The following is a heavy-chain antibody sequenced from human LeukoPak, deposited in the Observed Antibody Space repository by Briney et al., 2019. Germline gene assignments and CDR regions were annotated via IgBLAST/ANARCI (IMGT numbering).Heavy chain of an antibody. CDR3: ARGGYYYGSGSYYSN. J-gene: IGHJ4*02. CDR2: ISSNGGST. V-gene: IGHV3-64*01. CDR1: GFTFSSYA. D-gene: IGHD3-10*01. Sequence: GGSLRLSCAASGFTFSSYAMHWVRQAPGKGLEYVSAISSNGGSTYYANSVKGRFTISRDNSKNTLYLQMCSLRAEDMAVYYCARGGYYYGSGSYYSNWGQGTLVTVSS.